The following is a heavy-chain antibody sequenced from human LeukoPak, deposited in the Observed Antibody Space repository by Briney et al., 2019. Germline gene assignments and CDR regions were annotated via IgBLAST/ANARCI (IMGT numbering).Heavy chain of an antibody. CDR2: INPSGGST. CDR3: ARHSLIGTTPFDY. D-gene: IGHD1-20*01. Sequence: ASVKVSCKASGYSFISFYIHWVRQAPGQGLEWMGVINPSGGSTAYAQQFQGRVTMTRDTSTSTVYMELSSLRSKDTAVYYCARHSLIGTTPFDYWGQGTLVTVSS. J-gene: IGHJ4*02. CDR1: GYSFISFY. V-gene: IGHV1-46*01.